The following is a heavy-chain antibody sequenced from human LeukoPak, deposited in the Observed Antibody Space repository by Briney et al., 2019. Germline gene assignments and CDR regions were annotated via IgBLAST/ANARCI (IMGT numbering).Heavy chain of an antibody. CDR3: ARDSGGALYSRSWFGYFDY. Sequence: ASVKVSCKASGYTFTGYYMHWVRQAPGQGLEWMGWINPNSGGTNYAQKFQGRVTMTRDTSISTAYMELSRLRSDDTAVYYCARDSGGALYSRSWFGYFDYWGQGTLVTVSS. D-gene: IGHD6-13*01. CDR1: GYTFTGYY. CDR2: INPNSGGT. J-gene: IGHJ4*02. V-gene: IGHV1-2*02.